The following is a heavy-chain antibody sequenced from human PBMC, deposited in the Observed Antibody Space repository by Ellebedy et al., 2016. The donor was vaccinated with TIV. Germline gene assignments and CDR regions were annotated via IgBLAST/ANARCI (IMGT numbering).Heavy chain of an antibody. Sequence: GESLKISXAASGFTFSSYSMNWVRQAPGKGLEWVSSISSSSSYIYYADSVKGRFTISRDNAKNSLYLQMNSLRAEDTAVYYCASELGPWGWFDPWGQGTLVTVSS. CDR2: ISSSSSYI. J-gene: IGHJ5*02. CDR3: ASELGPWGWFDP. CDR1: GFTFSSYS. V-gene: IGHV3-21*01. D-gene: IGHD7-27*01.